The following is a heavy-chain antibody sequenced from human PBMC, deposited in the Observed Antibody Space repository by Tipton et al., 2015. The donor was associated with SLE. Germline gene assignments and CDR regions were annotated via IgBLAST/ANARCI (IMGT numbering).Heavy chain of an antibody. CDR1: GGSISSSNW. D-gene: IGHD3-10*01. CDR2: THHSGTS. J-gene: IGHJ5*02. CDR3: ARGVGGLDYDSGSYYGNWFDP. V-gene: IGHV4-4*02. Sequence: TLSLTCAVSGGSISSSNWCSWVRQAPGKGLEWIGETHHSGTSNYNPSLKSRVTISIDKSKNDFSLKLSSVTAADTAVYYCARGVGGLDYDSGSYYGNWFDPWGQGILVTVSS.